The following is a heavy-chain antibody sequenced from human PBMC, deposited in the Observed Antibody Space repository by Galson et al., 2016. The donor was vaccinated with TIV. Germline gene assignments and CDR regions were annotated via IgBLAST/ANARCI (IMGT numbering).Heavy chain of an antibody. D-gene: IGHD3-16*01. CDR1: GFTFSSYA. CDR2: ITSSSKFI. J-gene: IGHJ4*02. Sequence: SLRLSCAPSGFTFSSYAMSWVRQAPGKGLEWLSIITSSSKFIYYADSVKGRFSISRDNAKNSVYLQMDSLSVEDTAVYYCARGFYRLGYVGVYWGQGALVTVS. V-gene: IGHV3-21*01. CDR3: ARGFYRLGYVGVY.